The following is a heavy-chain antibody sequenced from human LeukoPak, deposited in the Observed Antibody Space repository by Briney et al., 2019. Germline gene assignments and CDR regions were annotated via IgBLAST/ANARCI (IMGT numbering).Heavy chain of an antibody. D-gene: IGHD5-12*01. J-gene: IGHJ4*02. V-gene: IGHV4-59*01. CDR3: ARVSGYDWESFFDY. CDR1: GGAISSYY. CDR2: IYYSGST. Sequence: PSENLSLTCTVSGGAISSYYWSWIRQPPGKGLEWIGYIYYSGSTNYNPSLKSRVTISVDTSKNQFSLKLSSVIAADTAVYYCARVSGYDWESFFDYWGQGTLVTVSS.